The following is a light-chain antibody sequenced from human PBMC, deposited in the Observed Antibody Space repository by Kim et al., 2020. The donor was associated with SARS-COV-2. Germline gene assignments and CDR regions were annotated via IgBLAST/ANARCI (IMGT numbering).Light chain of an antibody. V-gene: IGKV3-15*01. CDR2: GAS. J-gene: IGKJ1*01. CDR3: QQDYNWPWT. CDR1: QGLGND. Sequence: ASVGDRVTVTCRASQGLGNDLSWYQQKPGQAPSLLVYGASSRAAGIPARFSGSGSGTDFTLTISSLQPEDFAVYYCQQDYNWPWTFGQGTKVDIK.